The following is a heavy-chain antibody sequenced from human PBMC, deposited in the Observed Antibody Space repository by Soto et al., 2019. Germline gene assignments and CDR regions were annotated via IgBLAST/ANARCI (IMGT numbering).Heavy chain of an antibody. CDR3: ARGRLFWSGYYGMDV. V-gene: IGHV3-7*03. J-gene: IGHJ6*02. D-gene: IGHD3-3*01. Sequence: GGSLRLSCAASGFTFSSYWMSWVRQAPGKGLEWVANIKQDGSEKYYVDSVKGRFTISRDNAKNSLYLQMNSLRAEDTAVYYCARGRLFWSGYYGMDVWGRGTTATVSS. CDR2: IKQDGSEK. CDR1: GFTFSSYW.